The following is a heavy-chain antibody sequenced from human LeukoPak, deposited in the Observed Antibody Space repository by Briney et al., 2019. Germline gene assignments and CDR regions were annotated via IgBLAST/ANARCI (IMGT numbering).Heavy chain of an antibody. Sequence: GGSLRLSCAASGFTFGSYWMSWVRQAPGKGLEWVANIKQDGSEKYYVDSVKGRFTISRDNAKNSLYLQMNSLRAEDTAVYYCARDLVGAPNWFDPWGQGTLVTVSS. V-gene: IGHV3-7*03. J-gene: IGHJ5*02. CDR3: ARDLVGAPNWFDP. CDR1: GFTFGSYW. CDR2: IKQDGSEK. D-gene: IGHD1-26*01.